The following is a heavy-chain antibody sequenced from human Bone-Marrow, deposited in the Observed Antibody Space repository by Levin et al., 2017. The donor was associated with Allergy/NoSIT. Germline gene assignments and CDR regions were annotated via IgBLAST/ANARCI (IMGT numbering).Heavy chain of an antibody. CDR2: IKKRTDGATT. D-gene: IGHD1-26*01. J-gene: IGHJ4*02. CDR1: GFTFNNAW. CDR3: ITELVGWVNFLPLY. V-gene: IGHV3-15*07. Sequence: KPGGSLRLSCAASGFTFNNAWMNWVRQAPGKGLEWVGRIKKRTDGATTDYAAPVRGRFTISRDDSKNTLYLVMSNLRTDDTGVYYCITELVGWVNFLPLYWGQGALVTVSS.